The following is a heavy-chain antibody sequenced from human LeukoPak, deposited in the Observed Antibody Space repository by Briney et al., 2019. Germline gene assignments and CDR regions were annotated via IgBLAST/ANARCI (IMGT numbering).Heavy chain of an antibody. CDR1: GYTFTRYY. J-gene: IGHJ6*03. V-gene: IGHV1-46*01. Sequence: GASVKVSCKASGYTFTRYYMHWLPQAPGPGLEWMGMIDPNVGRATYGQKFQGRVTMTKDTSTSTVYMELSSLRSEDTAVYFCARHLIKDIVVVPATPPSYYMDVWGKGTTVTVSS. CDR2: IDPNVGRA. CDR3: ARHLIKDIVVVPATPPSYYMDV. D-gene: IGHD2-2*01.